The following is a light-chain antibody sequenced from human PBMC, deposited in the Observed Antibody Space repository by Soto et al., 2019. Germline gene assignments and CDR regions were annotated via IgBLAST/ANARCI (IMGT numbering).Light chain of an antibody. Sequence: QSALTQPASVSGSLGQSITISCTGTSSDVGGFNYVSWYQQHPGKAPKLMIYEVSNRPSGVSNRFSGSKSGNTASLTISGLQAEDEADYYCSSYTSSSTYVFGSGTKVTAL. CDR2: EVS. CDR1: SSDVGGFNY. V-gene: IGLV2-14*01. J-gene: IGLJ1*01. CDR3: SSYTSSSTYV.